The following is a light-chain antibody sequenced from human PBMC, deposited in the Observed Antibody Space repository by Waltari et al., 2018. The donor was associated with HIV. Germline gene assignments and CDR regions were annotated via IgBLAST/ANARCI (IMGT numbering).Light chain of an antibody. CDR1: RLGNRY. CDR3: QAWDNSRGI. CDR2: EDN. V-gene: IGLV3-1*01. J-gene: IGLJ2*01. Sequence: SYEVTQPPSVSVSPGQTASITCSGDRLGNRYTCWYQQKPGQSPVLVIYEDNKRPSGIPERFSGSNSENTATLTISGTQAVDEADYYCQAWDNSRGIFGGGTKLTVL.